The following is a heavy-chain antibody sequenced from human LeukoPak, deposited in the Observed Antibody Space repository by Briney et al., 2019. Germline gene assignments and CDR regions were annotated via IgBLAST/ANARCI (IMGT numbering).Heavy chain of an antibody. J-gene: IGHJ1*01. CDR2: IYYSGST. V-gene: IGHV4-39*07. CDR3: ASQTMVRGVTEYFQH. Sequence: SETLSLTCTVSGGSISSSSYYWGWIRQPPGKGLEWIGSIYYSGSTYYNPSLKSRVTISVDTSKNQFSLKLSSVTAADTAVYYCASQTMVRGVTEYFQHWGQGTLVTVSS. CDR1: GGSISSSSYY. D-gene: IGHD3-10*01.